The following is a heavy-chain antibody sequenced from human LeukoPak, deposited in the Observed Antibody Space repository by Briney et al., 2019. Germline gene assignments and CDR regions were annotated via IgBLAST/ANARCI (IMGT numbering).Heavy chain of an antibody. CDR3: ASDTTSSGFFDY. Sequence: SETLSLTCTVSGGSISSYYWSWIRQPPGKGLEWIGYRYTSGNTNYNPSLKSRVTISVDTSKTQVSLKLSSVTAADTAVYYCASDTTSSGFFDYWGQGILVTISS. V-gene: IGHV4-4*09. CDR1: GGSISSYY. D-gene: IGHD6-6*01. J-gene: IGHJ4*02. CDR2: RYTSGNT.